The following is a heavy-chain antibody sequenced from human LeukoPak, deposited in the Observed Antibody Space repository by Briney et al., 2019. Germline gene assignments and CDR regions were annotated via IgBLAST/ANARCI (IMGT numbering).Heavy chain of an antibody. V-gene: IGHV3-48*01. CDR2: ISSSSSGI. D-gene: IGHD3-22*01. CDR3: ARGYLDSSSSPTGDY. CDR1: GFTFSTYS. J-gene: IGHJ4*02. Sequence: GGSLRLSCAASGFTFSTYSMNWVRQAPGKGLEWVSYISSSSSGIYYTDSVKGRFTISRDNAKNALYLQMNSLRAEDTAVYYSARGYLDSSSSPTGDYWGQGTLVTVSS.